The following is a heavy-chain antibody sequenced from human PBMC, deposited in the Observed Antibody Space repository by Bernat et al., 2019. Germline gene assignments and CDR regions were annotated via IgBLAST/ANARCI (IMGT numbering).Heavy chain of an antibody. CDR1: GFTFSNAW. CDR2: IKSKTDGGTT. D-gene: IGHD3-22*01. CDR3: TTVQYYYDSSGFYYFDY. J-gene: IGHJ4*02. V-gene: IGHV3-15*07. Sequence: EVQLVESGGGWVKPGGSLRLSCAASGFTFSNAWLNWVRQAPGKGLEWVGRIKSKTDGGTTDYAAPVKGRFTISRDDSKNTLYLQMNSLKTEDTAVYYCTTVQYYYDSSGFYYFDYWGQGTLVTVAS.